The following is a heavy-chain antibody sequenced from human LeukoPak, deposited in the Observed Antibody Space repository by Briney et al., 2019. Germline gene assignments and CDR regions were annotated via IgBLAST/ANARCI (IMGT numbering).Heavy chain of an antibody. CDR1: GYTFTGYY. CDR2: INPNSGGT. V-gene: IGHV1-2*02. CDR3: AVMLYGSGPYY. D-gene: IGHD3-10*01. J-gene: IGHJ4*02. Sequence: ASVKVSCKASGYTFTGYYMHWVRQAPGQGLEWMGWINPNSGGTNYAQKLQGRVTMTTDTSTTTGYMELRSLRSDDTAVYYCAVMLYGSGPYYWGQGTLVTVSS.